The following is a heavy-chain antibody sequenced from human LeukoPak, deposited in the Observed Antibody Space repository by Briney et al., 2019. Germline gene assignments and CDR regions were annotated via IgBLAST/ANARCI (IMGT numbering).Heavy chain of an antibody. D-gene: IGHD3-3*01. CDR2: ISGSGGST. J-gene: IGHJ4*02. CDR1: GFTFSSYA. CDR3: AKDRPIFGVVIIPGSTYFDY. V-gene: IGHV3-23*01. Sequence: GGSLRLSCAASGFTFSSYAMSWVRQAPGKGLEWVSAISGSGGSTYYADSVKGRFTISRDNSKNTLYLQMNSLRAEDTAVYYCAKDRPIFGVVIIPGSTYFDYWGQGTLVTVSS.